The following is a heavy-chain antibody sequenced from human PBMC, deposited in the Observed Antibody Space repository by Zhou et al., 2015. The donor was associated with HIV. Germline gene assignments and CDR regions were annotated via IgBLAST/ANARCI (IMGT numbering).Heavy chain of an antibody. CDR1: KFIFRNYW. J-gene: IGHJ4*02. Sequence: EVQLVESGGGLVQPGGSLRLSCAASKFIFRNYWMHWVRQAPGKGLVWVGNIMNDGSATYYVDSVRGRFTISRDNSKNTLHLQMNSLRTEDTAVYYCAKRAVVATVDYFDHWGQGTLVTVSS. D-gene: IGHD4-23*01. CDR3: AKRAVVATVDYFDH. CDR2: IMNDGSAT. V-gene: IGHV3-7*01.